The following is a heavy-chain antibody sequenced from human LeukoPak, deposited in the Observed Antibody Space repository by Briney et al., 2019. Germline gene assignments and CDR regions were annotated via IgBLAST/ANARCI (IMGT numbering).Heavy chain of an antibody. CDR3: AKSLLQWDAFDL. CDR1: GFTFSSYA. Sequence: GGSLRLSCAASGFTFSSYAMSWVRQAPGKGLEWVSAISGSGGTTYYTDSVKGRFTISRDNSKDTLYLQMDSLRAEDTAVYYCAKSLLQWDAFDLWGQGTVVTVSS. V-gene: IGHV3-23*01. J-gene: IGHJ3*01. CDR2: ISGSGGTT. D-gene: IGHD6-19*01.